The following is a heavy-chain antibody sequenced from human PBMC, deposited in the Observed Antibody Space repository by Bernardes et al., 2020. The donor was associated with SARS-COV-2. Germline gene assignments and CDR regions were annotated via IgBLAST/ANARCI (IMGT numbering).Heavy chain of an antibody. CDR3: ANAGSGSYYTL. J-gene: IGHJ4*02. CDR2: ISASGGSA. Sequence: GGSLRLSCAASGFTFSSYSMNWVRQAPGKGLEWVSAISASGGSAYYADSVQGRFTISRDNSKNTLYLQMNSLRAEDTAVYFCANAGSGSYYTLWGQGTLVTVSS. V-gene: IGHV3-23*01. CDR1: GFTFSSYS. D-gene: IGHD1-26*01.